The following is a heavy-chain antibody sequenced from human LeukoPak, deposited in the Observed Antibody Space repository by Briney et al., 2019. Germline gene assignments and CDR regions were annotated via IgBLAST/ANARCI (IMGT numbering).Heavy chain of an antibody. CDR2: IDPNSGGT. CDR3: ARGGYYGGTVFDY. D-gene: IGHD4-23*01. J-gene: IGHJ4*02. Sequence: ASVKVSCKASGYTFTGYYMHWVRQAPGQGLEWMGWIDPNSGGTNYAQKFQGRVTMTRDTSISTAYMELSRLRSDDTAVYYCARGGYYGGTVFDYWGRGTLVTVSS. CDR1: GYTFTGYY. V-gene: IGHV1-2*02.